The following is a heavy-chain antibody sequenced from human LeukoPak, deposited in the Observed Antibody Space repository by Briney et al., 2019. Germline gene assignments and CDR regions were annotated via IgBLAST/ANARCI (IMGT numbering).Heavy chain of an antibody. Sequence: SETLSLTCTVSGGSISSGGYYWSWIRQHPGKGLEWIGYIYYSGGTYYNPSLKSRVTISVDTSKNQFSLKLSSVTAADTAVYYCARDTSSGDYGGFDPWGQGTLVTVSS. CDR2: IYYSGGT. CDR1: GGSISSGGYY. V-gene: IGHV4-31*03. CDR3: ARDTSSGDYGGFDP. J-gene: IGHJ5*02. D-gene: IGHD4-17*01.